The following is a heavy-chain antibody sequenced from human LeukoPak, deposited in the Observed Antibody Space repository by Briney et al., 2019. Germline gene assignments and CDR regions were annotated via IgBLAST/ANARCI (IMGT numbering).Heavy chain of an antibody. CDR3: SRDYGYDTSGYHDY. J-gene: IGHJ4*02. CDR1: GFTFGDYA. D-gene: IGHD3-22*01. CDR2: IRSKPYGGTT. Sequence: GGSLRLSCTASGFTFGDYAMSWVRQAPGKGLEWVGFIRSKPYGGTTEYAASVKGRFTISRDDSKSIAYLQMNSLKTEDTAVYYCSRDYGYDTSGYHDYWGQGTLVTVSS. V-gene: IGHV3-49*04.